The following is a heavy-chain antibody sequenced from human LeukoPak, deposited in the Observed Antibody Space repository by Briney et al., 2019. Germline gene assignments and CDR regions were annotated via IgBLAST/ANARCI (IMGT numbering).Heavy chain of an antibody. CDR1: XXXXXXXXXX. V-gene: IGHV4-31*03. CDR3: ARDNILTSSPDAFDF. J-gene: IGHJ3*01. CDR2: ITNSGST. Sequence: PSETLSLTCNVSXXXXXXXXXXXSXXXXXXXXGXEXXXXITNSGSTSYNPSLRSRLTIXRDTSKNQFSLELTFATAADTALYYCARDNILTSSPDAFDFWGQGTLVTVSS. D-gene: IGHD3-9*01.